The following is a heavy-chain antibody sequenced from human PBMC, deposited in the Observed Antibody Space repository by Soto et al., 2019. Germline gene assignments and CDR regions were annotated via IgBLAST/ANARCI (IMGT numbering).Heavy chain of an antibody. V-gene: IGHV4-59*01. CDR2: IYYSGST. Sequence: SETLSLTCTVSGGSISSYYWSWIRQPPGKGLEWIGYIYYSGSTNYNPSLKSRVTISVDTSKNQFSLKLSSVTAADTAVYYCARDFHYYDSSGYYQSHLDYWGQGTLVTVS. CDR1: GGSISSYY. J-gene: IGHJ4*02. CDR3: ARDFHYYDSSGYYQSHLDY. D-gene: IGHD3-22*01.